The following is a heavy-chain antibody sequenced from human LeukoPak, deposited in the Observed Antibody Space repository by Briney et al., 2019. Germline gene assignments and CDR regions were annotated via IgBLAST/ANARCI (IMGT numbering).Heavy chain of an antibody. Sequence: SVNVSCKASGGTFSSYAICWGRQAPGQGLEWMGRIIPRLDIANSAQSYQGRVTITADKSTSTAYLELSSLRSDDTAVYYCAREWYDILTGYQGFQLDYWGQGSLVTVSS. V-gene: IGHV1-69*04. D-gene: IGHD3-9*01. CDR3: AREWYDILTGYQGFQLDY. CDR1: GGTFSSYA. J-gene: IGHJ4*02. CDR2: IIPRLDIA.